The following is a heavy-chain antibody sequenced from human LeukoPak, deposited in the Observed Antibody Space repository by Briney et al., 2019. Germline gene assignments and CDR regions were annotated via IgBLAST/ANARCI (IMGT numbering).Heavy chain of an antibody. D-gene: IGHD4-11*01. J-gene: IGHJ4*02. Sequence: PGGSLRLSCAASGFTFDDYAMHWVRQAPGKGLEWVSGISWNSGNIDYADSVKGRFTISRDNAKNSLYLQMNSLRAEDTAFYYCAKDMNSNYVGLLDCWGQGTLVTVSS. CDR3: AKDMNSNYVGLLDC. CDR1: GFTFDDYA. CDR2: ISWNSGNI. V-gene: IGHV3-9*01.